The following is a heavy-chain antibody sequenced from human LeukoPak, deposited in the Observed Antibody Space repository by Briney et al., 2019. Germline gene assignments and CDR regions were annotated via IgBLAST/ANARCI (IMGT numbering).Heavy chain of an antibody. CDR2: ISYDGSNK. Sequence: PGGSLRLSCAASGFTFSSYAMHWVRQAPGKGLEWVAVISYDGSNKFYADSVKGRFTLSRDNSKNTLYLQMNSLRIEDTAVYYCGRGSVGFGELNYWGQGTPGTVSS. V-gene: IGHV3-30-3*01. D-gene: IGHD3-10*01. CDR1: GFTFSSYA. CDR3: GRGSVGFGELNY. J-gene: IGHJ4*02.